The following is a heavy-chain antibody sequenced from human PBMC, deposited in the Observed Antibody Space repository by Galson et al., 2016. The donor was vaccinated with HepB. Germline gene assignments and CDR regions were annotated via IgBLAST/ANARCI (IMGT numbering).Heavy chain of an antibody. Sequence: SLRLSCAASGFTFSNYAMSWVRQAPGKGLEWVSAISGSGGSTYYADSVKGRFTISRDNSKNTMYVQMTSLRAEDTAVYYCASGTTVTTSNSFWYFDLWGRGTLVTVSS. J-gene: IGHJ2*01. D-gene: IGHD4-17*01. CDR3: ASGTTVTTSNSFWYFDL. V-gene: IGHV3-23*01. CDR1: GFTFSNYA. CDR2: ISGSGGST.